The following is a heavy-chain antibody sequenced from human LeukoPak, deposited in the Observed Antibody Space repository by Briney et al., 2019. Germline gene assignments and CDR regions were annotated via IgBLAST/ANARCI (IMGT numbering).Heavy chain of an antibody. Sequence: ASVKVSCKASGYTFTSYGISWVRQAPGQGLEWMGWISAYNGNTNYAQKLQGRVTMTTDTSTSTAYMELRSLRSDDTAVYYCATSVSSGWSKSYYFDYWGQGTLVTVSS. CDR1: GYTFTSYG. CDR3: ATSVSSGWSKSYYFDY. D-gene: IGHD6-19*01. V-gene: IGHV1-18*01. CDR2: ISAYNGNT. J-gene: IGHJ4*02.